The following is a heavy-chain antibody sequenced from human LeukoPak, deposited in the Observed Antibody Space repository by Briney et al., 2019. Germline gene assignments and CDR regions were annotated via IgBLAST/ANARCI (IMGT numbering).Heavy chain of an antibody. V-gene: IGHV3-23*01. J-gene: IGHJ6*02. CDR3: AKDSGGVRFYYGMDV. D-gene: IGHD3-3*01. CDR1: GFTFSSYA. CDR2: ISGSGGST. Sequence: GGSLRLSWAASGFTFSSYAMSWVRQAPGKGLEWVSAISGSGGSTYYADSVKGRFTISRDNSKNTLYLQMNSLRAEDTAVYYCAKDSGGVRFYYGMDVWGQGTTVTVSS.